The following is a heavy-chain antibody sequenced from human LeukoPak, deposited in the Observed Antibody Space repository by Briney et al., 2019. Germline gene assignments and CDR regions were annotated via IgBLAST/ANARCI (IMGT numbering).Heavy chain of an antibody. CDR3: TTAVSYDFWSGYSDY. CDR1: GFPFSNAR. J-gene: IGHJ4*02. Sequence: GGSLRLSCAASGFPFSNARMSWVRQAPGKGLVWVGRIKSKTDGGTTDYAAPVKGRFTTSRDDSKNTLYLQMNSLKTEDTAVYYCTTAVSYDFWSGYSDYWGQGTLVTVSS. D-gene: IGHD3-3*01. CDR2: IKSKTDGGTT. V-gene: IGHV3-15*01.